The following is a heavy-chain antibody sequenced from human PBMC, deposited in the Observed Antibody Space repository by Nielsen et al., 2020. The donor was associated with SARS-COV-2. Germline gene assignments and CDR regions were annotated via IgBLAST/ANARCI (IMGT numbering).Heavy chain of an antibody. Sequence: WVRQAPGQGLEWMGGIIPIFGTANYAQKFQGRVTITADESTSTAYMELSSLRSEDTAVYYCARLFYDFGKAYYFDYWGQGTLVTVSS. J-gene: IGHJ4*02. CDR3: ARLFYDFGKAYYFDY. V-gene: IGHV1-69*01. D-gene: IGHD3-3*01. CDR2: IIPIFGTA.